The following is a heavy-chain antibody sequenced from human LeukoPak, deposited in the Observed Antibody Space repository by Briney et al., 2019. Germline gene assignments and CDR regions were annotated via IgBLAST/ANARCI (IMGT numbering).Heavy chain of an antibody. CDR3: ARGVGSGSYPIFGY. J-gene: IGHJ4*02. Sequence: GGSLRLSCAASGFTFSSYAMSWVRQAPGKGLEWVSAISGSGGSTYYADSVKGRFTISRDNAKNSLYLQMNSLRDEDTAVYYCARGVGSGSYPIFGYWGQGTLVTVSS. CDR1: GFTFSSYA. V-gene: IGHV3-23*01. D-gene: IGHD3-10*01. CDR2: ISGSGGST.